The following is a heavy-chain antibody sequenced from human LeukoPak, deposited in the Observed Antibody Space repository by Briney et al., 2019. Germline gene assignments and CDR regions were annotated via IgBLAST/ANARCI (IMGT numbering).Heavy chain of an antibody. CDR1: GGTFSSYA. D-gene: IGHD5-24*01. CDR3: ARDLTLAPYKPDAFDI. J-gene: IGHJ3*02. CDR2: IIPIFGTA. V-gene: IGHV1-69*05. Sequence: PGASVKVSCKASGGTFSSYAISWVRQAPGQGLEWMGGIIPIFGTANYAQKFQGRVTITTDESTSTAYMELSSLRSEDTAVYYCARDLTLAPYKPDAFDIWGQGTMVTVSS.